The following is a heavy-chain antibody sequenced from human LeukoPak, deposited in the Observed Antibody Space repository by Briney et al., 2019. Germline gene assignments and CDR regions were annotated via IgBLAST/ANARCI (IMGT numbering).Heavy chain of an antibody. CDR2: ISASGGST. CDR1: GFTFSSYA. CDR3: ARVPAGVIGMKDAFDI. Sequence: GGPLRLSCAASGFTFSSYAMTWVRQAPGKGLEWVSAISASGGSTYYADSVKGRFTISRHNAKNSLYLQLNSLRAEDTAVYYCARVPAGVIGMKDAFDIWGQGTVVTVSS. J-gene: IGHJ3*02. D-gene: IGHD3-16*02. V-gene: IGHV3-23*01.